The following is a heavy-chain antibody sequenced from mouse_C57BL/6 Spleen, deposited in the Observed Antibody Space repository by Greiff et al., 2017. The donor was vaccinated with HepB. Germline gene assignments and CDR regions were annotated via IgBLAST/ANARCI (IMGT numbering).Heavy chain of an antibody. Sequence: VQRVESGAELVRPGASVTLSCKASGYTFTDYEMHWVKQTPVHGLEWIGAIDPETGGTAYNQKFKGKAILTADKSSSTAYKELRSLTSEDSAVYYCTREGITTVVGKAWFAYWGQGTLVTVSA. V-gene: IGHV1-15*01. J-gene: IGHJ3*01. CDR2: IDPETGGT. CDR1: GYTFTDYE. CDR3: TREGITTVVGKAWFAY. D-gene: IGHD1-1*01.